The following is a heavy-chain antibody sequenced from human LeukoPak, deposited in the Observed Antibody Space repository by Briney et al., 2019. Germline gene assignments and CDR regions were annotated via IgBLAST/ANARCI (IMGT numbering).Heavy chain of an antibody. CDR3: ARHAEGATQKPDAFDI. CDR1: GYSISSGYY. CDR2: IYHSGST. J-gene: IGHJ3*02. Sequence: SETLSLTCAVSGYSISSGYYWGWIRQPPGKGLEWIGSIYHSGSTYYNPSLKSRVTISVDTSKNQFSLKLSSVTAADTAVYYCARHAEGATQKPDAFDIWGQGTMVTVSS. V-gene: IGHV4-38-2*01. D-gene: IGHD1-26*01.